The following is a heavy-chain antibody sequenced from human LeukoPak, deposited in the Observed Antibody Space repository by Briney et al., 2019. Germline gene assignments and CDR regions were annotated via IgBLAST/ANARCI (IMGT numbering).Heavy chain of an antibody. CDR1: GFTFSDYA. CDR3: AKAGGYCNGGNCYSNY. Sequence: GGSLRLSCAASGFTFSDYAMHWVRQAPGKGLEWVTIISYDGSNKYYADSVRGRFTISRDNSKNTLYLQMNSLRPEDTAVYYCAKAGGYCNGGNCYSNYWGQGTTVTVSS. CDR2: ISYDGSNK. V-gene: IGHV3-30*18. D-gene: IGHD2-15*01. J-gene: IGHJ6*02.